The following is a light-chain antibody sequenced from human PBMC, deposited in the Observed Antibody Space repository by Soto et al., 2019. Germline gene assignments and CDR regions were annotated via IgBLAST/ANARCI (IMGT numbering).Light chain of an antibody. Sequence: QSVLTQPPSVSGAPGQSITISCTGSSSNIGAGYDVHWYQQLPGTAPRVLIYGNNNRPSGVPDRFSGSKSGTSASLAITGLQADDEADYYCQTYDHILRGWVFGGGTKLTVL. V-gene: IGLV1-40*01. J-gene: IGLJ3*02. CDR1: SSNIGAGYD. CDR2: GNN. CDR3: QTYDHILRGWV.